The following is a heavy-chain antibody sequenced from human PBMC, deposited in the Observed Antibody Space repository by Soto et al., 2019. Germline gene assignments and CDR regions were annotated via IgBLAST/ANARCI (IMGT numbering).Heavy chain of an antibody. Sequence: QVQLQESGPGLVKPSQTLSLTCTVSGGSISSGGYYWSWIRQHPGKGLEWIGYIYYSGSTYYNPSLKSRVTISVDTSKNQFSLKLSSVTAADTAVYYCARDLWPYYDILTGPRSGMHAFDIWGQGTMVTVSS. J-gene: IGHJ3*02. D-gene: IGHD3-9*01. CDR1: GGSISSGGYY. CDR3: ARDLWPYYDILTGPRSGMHAFDI. V-gene: IGHV4-31*03. CDR2: IYYSGST.